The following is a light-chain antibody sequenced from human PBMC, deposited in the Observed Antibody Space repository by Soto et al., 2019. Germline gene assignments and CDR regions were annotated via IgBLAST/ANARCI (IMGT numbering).Light chain of an antibody. V-gene: IGKV3-11*01. CDR3: QQRSNWPPT. CDR2: DAS. Sequence: EIVLTQSPATLSLSPGERATISCRASQSVSSYLAWYQQNPGQSPRLLIYDASNRATGIPARFSGSGSGTDFTLTISSLEPEDFAVYYCQQRSNWPPTFGQGTKV. CDR1: QSVSSY. J-gene: IGKJ1*01.